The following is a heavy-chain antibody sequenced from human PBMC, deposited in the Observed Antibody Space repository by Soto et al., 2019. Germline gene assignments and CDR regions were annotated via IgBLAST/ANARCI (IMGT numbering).Heavy chain of an antibody. CDR2: IYPGDSDT. J-gene: IGHJ6*02. CDR3: ARTRSFTLGFYYDGMDV. CDR1: GYSFASCW. V-gene: IGHV5-51*01. D-gene: IGHD6-6*01. Sequence: GESLKISCHGSGYSFASCWIGWVRQMPGKDLEWMGIIYPGDSDTRYSPSFQGQVTISADKSLRTAYLQWTSLKASDTALYYCARTRSFTLGFYYDGMDVWGQGTTVTVSS.